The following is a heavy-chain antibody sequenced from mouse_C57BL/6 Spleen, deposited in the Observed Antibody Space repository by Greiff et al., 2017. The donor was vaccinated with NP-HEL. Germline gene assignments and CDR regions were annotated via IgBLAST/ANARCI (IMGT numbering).Heavy chain of an antibody. CDR3: ARRGYYYGSSWGYFDV. J-gene: IGHJ1*03. CDR2: INPGSGGT. D-gene: IGHD1-1*01. V-gene: IGHV1-54*01. CDR1: GYAFTNYL. Sequence: VKLMESGAELVRPGTSVKVSCKASGYAFTNYLIEWVKQRPGQGLEWIGVINPGSGGTNYNEKFKGKATLTADKSSSTAYMQLSSLTSEDSAVYFCARRGYYYGSSWGYFDVWGTGTTVTVSS.